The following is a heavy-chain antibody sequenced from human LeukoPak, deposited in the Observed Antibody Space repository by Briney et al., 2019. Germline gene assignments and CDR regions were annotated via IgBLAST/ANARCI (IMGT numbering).Heavy chain of an antibody. J-gene: IGHJ6*03. V-gene: IGHV4-39*01. Sequence: KTSETLSLTCTVSGGSISSSSYYWGWIRQPPGKGLEWIGSIYYSGSTYYNPSLKSRVTISVDTSKNQFSLKLSSVTAADTAVYYCARLFFGIAAAGTPSPGYYYYMDVWGKGTTVTISS. CDR2: IYYSGST. CDR3: ARLFFGIAAAGTPSPGYYYYMDV. CDR1: GGSISSSSYY. D-gene: IGHD6-13*01.